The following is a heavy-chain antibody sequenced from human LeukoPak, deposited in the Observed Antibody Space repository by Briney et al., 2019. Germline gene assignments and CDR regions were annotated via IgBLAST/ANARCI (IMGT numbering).Heavy chain of an antibody. J-gene: IGHJ3*01. Sequence: KPGGSLRLSCAASGFTFGGYSMNWVRLAPGKGLEWVSSISVTSSFIYYVDSVKGRFTISRDNAKNSLYLQMNSLRAEDTAVYYCARCLLEYNAFDFWGQGTLVTVSS. CDR1: GFTFGGYS. CDR3: ARCLLEYNAFDF. CDR2: ISVTSSFI. D-gene: IGHD5-18*01. V-gene: IGHV3-21*01.